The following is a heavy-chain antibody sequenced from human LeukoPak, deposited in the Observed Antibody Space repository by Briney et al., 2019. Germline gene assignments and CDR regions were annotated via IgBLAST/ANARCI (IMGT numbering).Heavy chain of an antibody. CDR2: IWYDGSNK. CDR1: GFTFSSYG. Sequence: GGSLRLSCAASGFTFSSYGMHWVRQAPGKGLEWVAVIWYDGSNKYYADSVKGRFTISRDNSKNTLYLQMNSLRAEDTAVYYCAKGATTMVGYYFDYWGQGTQVTVSS. D-gene: IGHD5-18*01. V-gene: IGHV3-33*06. J-gene: IGHJ4*02. CDR3: AKGATTMVGYYFDY.